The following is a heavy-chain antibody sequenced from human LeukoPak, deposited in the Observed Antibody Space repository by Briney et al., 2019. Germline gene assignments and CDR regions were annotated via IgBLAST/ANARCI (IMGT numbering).Heavy chain of an antibody. V-gene: IGHV3-7*01. CDR3: ARDNGVVHGVYYMDV. Sequence: GVSLRLSCAASGFTFSNYWMTWVRQAPGKGLEWVADIKQDGSEKLYVNSVRGRFTISRDNAKMSLFLQMNSLRAEDTAVYYCARDNGVVHGVYYMDVWGKGTTVTVS. J-gene: IGHJ6*03. CDR2: IKQDGSEK. D-gene: IGHD3-3*01. CDR1: GFTFSNYW.